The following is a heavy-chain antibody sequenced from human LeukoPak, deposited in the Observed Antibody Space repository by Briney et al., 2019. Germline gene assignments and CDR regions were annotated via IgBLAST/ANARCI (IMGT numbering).Heavy chain of an antibody. CDR1: GFTFSSYW. J-gene: IGHJ4*02. V-gene: IGHV3-74*01. CDR3: AREDYGDYVLDY. D-gene: IGHD4-17*01. CDR2: ISSDGSAT. Sequence: PGGSLRLSCAASGFTFSSYWMHWVCQGPGKGLVWVSGISSDGSATNYADSVKGRFTISRDNAQNTLYLQMNSLRAEDTAVYYCAREDYGDYVLDYWGQGTLVTVSS.